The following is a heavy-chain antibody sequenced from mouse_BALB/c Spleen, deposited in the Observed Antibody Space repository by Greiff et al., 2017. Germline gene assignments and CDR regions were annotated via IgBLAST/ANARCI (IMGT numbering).Heavy chain of an antibody. CDR3: ARDLITTVPSWFAY. J-gene: IGHJ3*01. Sequence: EVQVVESGAELVKPGASVKLSCTASGFNIKDTYMHWVKQRPEQGLEWIGRIDPANGNTKYDPKFQGKATITADTSSNTAYLQLSSLTSEDTAVYYCARDLITTVPSWFAYWGQGTLVTVSA. V-gene: IGHV14-3*02. CDR2: IDPANGNT. D-gene: IGHD1-1*01. CDR1: GFNIKDTY.